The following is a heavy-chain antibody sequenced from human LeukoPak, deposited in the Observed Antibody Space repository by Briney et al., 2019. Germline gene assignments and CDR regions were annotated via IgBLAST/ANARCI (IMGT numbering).Heavy chain of an antibody. J-gene: IGHJ3*02. CDR3: AKSYYYDSSGYYSDAFDI. CDR2: ISGSGGST. V-gene: IGHV3-23*01. Sequence: GGSLRLSCAASGFTFSSYAMSWVRQAPGKGLEWVSAISGSGGSTYYADSVKGRFTISGDNSKNTLYLQMNSLRAEDTAVYYCAKSYYYDSSGYYSDAFDIWGQGTMVTVSS. CDR1: GFTFSSYA. D-gene: IGHD3-22*01.